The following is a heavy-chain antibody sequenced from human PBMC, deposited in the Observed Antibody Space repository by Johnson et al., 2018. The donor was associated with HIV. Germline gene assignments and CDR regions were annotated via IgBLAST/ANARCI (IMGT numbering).Heavy chain of an antibody. Sequence: VESGGGVVQPGGSLRLSCAASGFTFDDYAMHWVRQAPGKGLEWVSGISWNSGSIGYADSVNGRFTISRDNSKNTLYLQMNSLRVEDTAVYYCAKGRNTYGADVFDIWGQGTMVTVSS. J-gene: IGHJ3*02. CDR1: GFTFDDYA. CDR2: ISWNSGSI. D-gene: IGHD4/OR15-4a*01. V-gene: IGHV3-9*01. CDR3: AKGRNTYGADVFDI.